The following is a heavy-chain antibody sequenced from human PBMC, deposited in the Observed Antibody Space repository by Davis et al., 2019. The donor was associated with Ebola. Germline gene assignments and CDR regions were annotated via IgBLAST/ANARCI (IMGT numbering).Heavy chain of an antibody. D-gene: IGHD3-22*01. Sequence: SLKISCAASGFTFDDYAMHWVRQAPGKGLEWVSVISWNSGSIGYADSVKGRFTISRDNSKNTLYLQMNSLRAEDTAVYYCAREGYYYDSSGYGRYFDLWGRGTLVTVSS. V-gene: IGHV3-9*01. CDR1: GFTFDDYA. CDR3: AREGYYYDSSGYGRYFDL. J-gene: IGHJ2*01. CDR2: ISWNSGSI.